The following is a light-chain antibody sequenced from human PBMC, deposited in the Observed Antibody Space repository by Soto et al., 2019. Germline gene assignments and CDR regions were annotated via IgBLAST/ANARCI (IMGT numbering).Light chain of an antibody. CDR2: DVS. J-gene: IGLJ2*01. CDR3: SSYTSSSTLA. Sequence: QSALTQPASVSGSPGPSITISCTGTSSDVGGYNYVSWYQQHPGKAPKLMIYDVSNRPSGVSNRCSGSKSGNTASLTISGLQAEDEADYYCSSYTSSSTLAIAGGTKLTVL. CDR1: SSDVGGYNY. V-gene: IGLV2-14*01.